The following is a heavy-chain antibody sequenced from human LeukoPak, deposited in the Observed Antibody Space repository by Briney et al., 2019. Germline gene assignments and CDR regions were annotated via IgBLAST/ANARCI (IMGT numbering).Heavy chain of an antibody. CDR3: ARVSSSGWDYYYYYYMDV. D-gene: IGHD6-19*01. CDR2: IKQDGSEK. CDR1: GFIFPSYW. V-gene: IGHV3-7*01. J-gene: IGHJ6*03. Sequence: PGGSLRLSCAASGFIFPSYWMSWVRQAPGKGLEWVANIKQDGSEKYYVDSVKGRFTISRDNAKNSLYLQMNSLRADDTAVYYCARVSSSGWDYYYYYYMDVWGKGTTVTVSS.